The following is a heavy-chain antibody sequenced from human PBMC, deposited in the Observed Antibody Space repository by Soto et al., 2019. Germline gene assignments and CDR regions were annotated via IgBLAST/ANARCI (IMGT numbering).Heavy chain of an antibody. D-gene: IGHD3-3*01. J-gene: IGHJ4*02. CDR1: GGSISSYY. Sequence: SETLSLTCTVSGGSISSYYWSWIRQPPGKGLEWIGYIYYSGSTNYNPSLKSRVTISVDTSKNQFSLKLSSVTAADTAVYYCARAPLGADFWSRHYNFAYWGQGTLVTVYS. CDR3: ARAPLGADFWSRHYNFAY. V-gene: IGHV4-59*01. CDR2: IYYSGST.